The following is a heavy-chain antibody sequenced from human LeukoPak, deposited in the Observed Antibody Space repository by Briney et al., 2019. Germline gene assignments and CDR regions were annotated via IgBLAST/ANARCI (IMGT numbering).Heavy chain of an antibody. V-gene: IGHV5-51*01. CDR3: ARIPIRSYYDILTGSYIGGFDY. Sequence: GESLKISCKGSGYSFTSYWIGWVRQMPGKGLEGMGIIYPGDSDTRYSASFDGKVNISADKSISPAYLQWSSLKASDTAMYYCARIPIRSYYDILTGSYIGGFDYWGQGTQVTVSS. CDR2: IYPGDSDT. D-gene: IGHD3-9*01. J-gene: IGHJ4*02. CDR1: GYSFTSYW.